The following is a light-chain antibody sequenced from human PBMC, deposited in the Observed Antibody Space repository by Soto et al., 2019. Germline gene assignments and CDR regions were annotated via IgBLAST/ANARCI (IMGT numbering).Light chain of an antibody. Sequence: QSALTQPASVSGSPGQSITISCTGTSSDIGAYNYVSWYQQYPGKAPKLMIFEVSNWPSGVSNRFSGSKSGNTASRTISGLQGEGEADYSCSSYASSNTWVFGGGTKVTVL. J-gene: IGLJ3*02. CDR2: EVS. V-gene: IGLV2-14*01. CDR3: SSYASSNTWV. CDR1: SSDIGAYNY.